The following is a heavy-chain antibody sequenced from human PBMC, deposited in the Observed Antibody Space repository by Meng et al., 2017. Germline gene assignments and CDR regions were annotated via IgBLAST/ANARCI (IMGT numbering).Heavy chain of an antibody. Sequence: ASVKVSCKASGYTFTGYYMHWVRQAPGQGLEWMGWINPNSGGTNYAQKFQGRVTITTDESTSTAYMELSSLRSEDTAVYYCARAVYYYDSSVNIVYYFDYWGQGTLVTVSS. V-gene: IGHV1-2*02. CDR1: GYTFTGYY. J-gene: IGHJ4*02. CDR3: ARAVYYYDSSVNIVYYFDY. D-gene: IGHD3-22*01. CDR2: INPNSGGT.